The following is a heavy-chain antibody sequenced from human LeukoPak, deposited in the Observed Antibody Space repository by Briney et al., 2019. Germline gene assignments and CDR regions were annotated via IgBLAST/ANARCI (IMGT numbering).Heavy chain of an antibody. CDR3: ARLQLGGFDY. V-gene: IGHV3-21*01. D-gene: IGHD5-24*01. Sequence: GGSLRLSCAASGFTFSISTMNWVRQAPGQGLEWVSSISSSSSYIYYADSVKGRFTISRDNAKNSLYLQMNSLRAEDTAVYYCARLQLGGFDYWGQGTLVTVSS. CDR2: ISSSSSYI. CDR1: GFTFSIST. J-gene: IGHJ4*02.